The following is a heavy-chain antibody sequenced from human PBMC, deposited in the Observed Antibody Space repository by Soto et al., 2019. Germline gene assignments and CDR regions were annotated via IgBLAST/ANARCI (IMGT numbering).Heavy chain of an antibody. CDR3: ARGRLAVGSDWFDS. V-gene: IGHV3-23*01. Sequence: EVQLLESGGGLIHLGGSLRLACVASGITFNPNAMIWVRQAPGKGLEWVSAIDGDGGDTFFADFVKGRFTMSRDNSKNTVYLHMRSLTAEDTALHYCARGRLAVGSDWFDSWGPGTLVTVSS. CDR1: GITFNPNA. D-gene: IGHD1-26*01. CDR2: IDGDGGDT. J-gene: IGHJ5*01.